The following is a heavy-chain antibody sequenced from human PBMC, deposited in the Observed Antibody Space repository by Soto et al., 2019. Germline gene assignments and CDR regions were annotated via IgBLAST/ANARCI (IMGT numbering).Heavy chain of an antibody. D-gene: IGHD5-12*01. Sequence: QVQLVQSGTEVKRPGDSVKVSCKASGYTFTGYYVHWVRQAPGQGLEWMGWINPNSGDTYLAQRFQGRVTMNRDTSIVTAYMELGGLTSDDTAEYYCAKGGAIVADGTRVYLYNAMDVWGQGTTVTVSS. V-gene: IGHV1-2*02. CDR1: GYTFTGYY. CDR3: AKGGAIVADGTRVYLYNAMDV. CDR2: INPNSGDT. J-gene: IGHJ6*02.